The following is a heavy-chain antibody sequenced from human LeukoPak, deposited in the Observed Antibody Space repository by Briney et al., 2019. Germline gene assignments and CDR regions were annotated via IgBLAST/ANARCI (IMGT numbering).Heavy chain of an antibody. CDR3: ARQLCSSTSCYATSFDL. CDR2: IYPGDFDT. CDR1: GYSFTSYW. D-gene: IGHD2-2*01. J-gene: IGHJ2*01. Sequence: GESLKISCKGSGYSFTSYWIGWVRQMPGKGLEWMGIIYPGDFDTRYSPSFQGQVTISADKSISTAYLQWSSLKASDTAMYYCARQLCSSTSCYATSFDLWGRGTLVTVSS. V-gene: IGHV5-51*01.